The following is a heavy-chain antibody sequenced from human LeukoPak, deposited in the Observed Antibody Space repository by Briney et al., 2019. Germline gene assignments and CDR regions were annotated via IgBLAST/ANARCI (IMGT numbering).Heavy chain of an antibody. J-gene: IGHJ6*02. V-gene: IGHV1-69*13. D-gene: IGHD4-17*01. Sequence: ASVKVSCKASGGTFSSSAISWVRQAPGQGLEWMGGFIPIFGTADYAQKFQGRATITADESTSTAYMEVSSLRSEDTAAYYCARGAVGYGDSYNYYNMDVWGQGTTVTVSS. CDR1: GGTFSSSA. CDR2: FIPIFGTA. CDR3: ARGAVGYGDSYNYYNMDV.